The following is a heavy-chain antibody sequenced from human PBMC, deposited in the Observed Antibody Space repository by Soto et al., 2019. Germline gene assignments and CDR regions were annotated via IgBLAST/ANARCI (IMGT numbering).Heavy chain of an antibody. D-gene: IGHD3-3*01. CDR3: VKFRPAQTVFGYGAFDI. CDR2: IGGSGGST. CDR1: KFTMTTSA. V-gene: IGHV3-23*01. J-gene: IGHJ3*02. Sequence: EVQLLESGGGLVQPGGSLRLSCTASKFTMTTSAMSWVRQIPGRGLEWVSAIGGSGGSTYYAESVKGRFTISRDKSKNTLDLQMNGLRADDTAIYYCVKFRPAQTVFGYGAFDIWGQGTVVTVSS.